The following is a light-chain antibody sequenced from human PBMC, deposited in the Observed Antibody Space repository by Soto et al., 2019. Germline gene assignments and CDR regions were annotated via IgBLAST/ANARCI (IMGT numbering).Light chain of an antibody. J-gene: IGKJ4*01. V-gene: IGKV3-11*01. Sequence: EIVLTQSPATLSLSPGGRPPLPCRASQSVSSYLAWYQQPPGQAPRLLIYDASNRATGIPARFSGSASGTDSTLTISSLQPEDFAVYYCQQRSNWLTFGGGTKVDIK. CDR2: DAS. CDR3: QQRSNWLT. CDR1: QSVSSY.